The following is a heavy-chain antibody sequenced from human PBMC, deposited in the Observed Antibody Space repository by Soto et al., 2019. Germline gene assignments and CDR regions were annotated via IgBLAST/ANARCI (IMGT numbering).Heavy chain of an antibody. CDR3: ARGSQHLGRYGIDV. CDR1: GFTFSIYA. CDR2: ISSNGVTT. D-gene: IGHD6-13*01. V-gene: IGHV3-64*02. Sequence: GGSLRRSCAASGFTFSIYAMYWVRQAPGKVLEFVSVISSNGVTTYYADSVKGRFTISRDNSKNTLYLQMGSLRIEDMAVYYCARGSQHLGRYGIDVWGQGTTVTVSS. J-gene: IGHJ6*02.